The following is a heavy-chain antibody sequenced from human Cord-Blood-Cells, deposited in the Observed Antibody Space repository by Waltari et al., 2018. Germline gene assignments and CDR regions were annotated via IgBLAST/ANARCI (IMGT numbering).Heavy chain of an antibody. J-gene: IGHJ4*02. V-gene: IGHV4-34*01. Sequence: QVQLQQWGAGLLKPSETLSLTCAVYGGSFRGYYWSWIRPPPGKGLEWIGEINHSGSTNYNPSLKSRVTISVDTSKNQFSLKLSSVTAADTAVYYCARVVLRTGDPYSLDYWGQGTLVTVSS. CDR2: INHSGST. D-gene: IGHD7-27*01. CDR1: GGSFRGYY. CDR3: ARVVLRTGDPYSLDY.